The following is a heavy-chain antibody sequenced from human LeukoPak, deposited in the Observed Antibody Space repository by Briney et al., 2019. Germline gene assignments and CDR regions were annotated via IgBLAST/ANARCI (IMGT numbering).Heavy chain of an antibody. CDR3: AKRGVVIRVILVGFHKEAYYFDS. CDR2: ISSGSTTI. CDR1: GFTFSVYT. V-gene: IGHV3-48*04. D-gene: IGHD3-22*01. J-gene: IGHJ4*02. Sequence: GGSLRLSCAASGFTFSVYTMNWVRQAPGKGLEWVSYISSGSTTIYYADSVKGRFTISRDNVENSLYLQMNSLRVEDTAVYFCAKRGVVIRVILVGFHKEAYYFDSWGQGALVTVSS.